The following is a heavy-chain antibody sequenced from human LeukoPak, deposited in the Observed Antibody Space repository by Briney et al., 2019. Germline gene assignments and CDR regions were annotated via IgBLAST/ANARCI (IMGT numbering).Heavy chain of an antibody. J-gene: IGHJ4*02. CDR2: ISFNGDNT. CDR3: ARSTGYCSGGSCCSDY. V-gene: IGHV3-64*01. D-gene: IGHD2-15*01. Sequence: GGSLRLSCAASGFTFSDYVMHWVRQAPGKGLEYVSGISFNGDNTYYANSVKGRFTISRDNSKNTLYLQMDSLRAEDMAVYYCARSTGYCSGGSCCSDYWGQGTLVTVSS. CDR1: GFTFSDYV.